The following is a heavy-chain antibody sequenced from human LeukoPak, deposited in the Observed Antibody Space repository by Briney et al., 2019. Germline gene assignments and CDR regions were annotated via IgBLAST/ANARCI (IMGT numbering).Heavy chain of an antibody. Sequence: PGGSLRLSCAASGFTFSDYYMSWIRQAPGKGLEWVSYISSSGSTIYYPDSVKGRFTISRDNAKNSLYLQMNSLRAEDTAVYYCARPLAPWWELRGGPNAFDIWGQGTMVTVSS. CDR3: ARPLAPWWELRGGPNAFDI. CDR2: ISSSGSTI. D-gene: IGHD1-26*01. CDR1: GFTFSDYY. J-gene: IGHJ3*02. V-gene: IGHV3-11*01.